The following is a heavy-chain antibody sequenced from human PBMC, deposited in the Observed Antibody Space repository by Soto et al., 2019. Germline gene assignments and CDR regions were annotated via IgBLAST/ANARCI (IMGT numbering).Heavy chain of an antibody. Sequence: ASVKVSCKASGYTFTSYAMHWVRQAPGQRLEWMGWINAGNGNTKYSQKFQGRVTITRDTSASTAYMELSSLRSEDTAVYYCARDQPGYDYIWGSYRYNYFDYWGQGSLVTVSS. CDR1: GYTFTSYA. D-gene: IGHD3-16*02. J-gene: IGHJ4*02. CDR3: ARDQPGYDYIWGSYRYNYFDY. V-gene: IGHV1-3*01. CDR2: INAGNGNT.